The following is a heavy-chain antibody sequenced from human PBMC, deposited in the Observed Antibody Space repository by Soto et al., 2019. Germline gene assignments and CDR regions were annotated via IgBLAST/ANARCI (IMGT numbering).Heavy chain of an antibody. Sequence: QPGGSLRLSCAASGFTFDDYTMHWVRQAPGKGLEWVSLISWDGGSTYYADSVKGRFTISRDNSKNSLYLQMNSLRTEDTALYYCAKGALGGYCGGDCYPSSPEYFQHWGQGTLVTVSS. J-gene: IGHJ1*01. CDR2: ISWDGGST. CDR1: GFTFDDYT. V-gene: IGHV3-43*01. CDR3: AKGALGGYCGGDCYPSSPEYFQH. D-gene: IGHD2-21*02.